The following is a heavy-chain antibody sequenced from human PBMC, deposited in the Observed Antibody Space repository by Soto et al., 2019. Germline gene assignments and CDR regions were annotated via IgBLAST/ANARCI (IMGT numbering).Heavy chain of an antibody. J-gene: IGHJ4*01. CDR1: GYIITNYW. V-gene: IGHV5-51*01. Sequence: PGESLKISCKGSGYIITNYWIGWVRQMPGKGLEWMGIIYPGDSDTRYSPSFQGQVTISADKSISTAYLQWSSLKASDTAMYYCARPYCSSTSCYEIDYWGHGTLVTVSS. CDR3: ARPYCSSTSCYEIDY. CDR2: IYPGDSDT. D-gene: IGHD2-2*01.